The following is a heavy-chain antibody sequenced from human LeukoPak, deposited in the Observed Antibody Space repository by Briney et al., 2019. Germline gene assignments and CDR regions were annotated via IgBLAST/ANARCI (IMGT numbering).Heavy chain of an antibody. CDR1: GFTFSSYA. CDR3: AKGPVLRFLEWVDY. V-gene: IGHV3-23*01. J-gene: IGHJ4*02. D-gene: IGHD3-3*01. CDR2: ISGSGGST. Sequence: GGSLRLSCAASGFTFSSYAMSWVRQAPGKGLEWVSAISGSGGSTYHADSVKGRFTISRDNSKNTLYLQMNSLRAEDTAVYYCAKGPVLRFLEWVDYWGQGTLVTVSS.